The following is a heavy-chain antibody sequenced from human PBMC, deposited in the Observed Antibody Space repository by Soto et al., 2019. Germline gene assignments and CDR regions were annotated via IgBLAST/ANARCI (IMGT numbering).Heavy chain of an antibody. CDR1: GGSISSGGYS. CDR2: IYHSGST. J-gene: IGHJ5*02. CDR3: ARGEPLQYFDWSLPNWFDP. D-gene: IGHD3-9*01. Sequence: SETLSLTCAVSGGSISSGGYSWSWIRQPPGKGLEWIGYIYHSGSTYYNPSLKSRVTISVDRSKNQFSLKLSSVTAADTAVYYCARGEPLQYFDWSLPNWFDPWGQGTLVTVSS. V-gene: IGHV4-30-2*01.